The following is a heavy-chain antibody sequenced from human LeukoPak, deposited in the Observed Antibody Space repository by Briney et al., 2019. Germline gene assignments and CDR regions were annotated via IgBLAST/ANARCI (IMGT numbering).Heavy chain of an antibody. CDR1: GGSIISHY. J-gene: IGHJ4*02. CDR2: IYYSGST. D-gene: IGHD5-24*01. Sequence: SETLPLPCTASGGSIISHYWSWIRQPPGKGLEWIGDIYYSGSTNYNPSLKSRVTISVDTSKNQFSLKLSSVTAADTAVYYCARRQRWLQCFDYWGQGTLVTVCS. CDR3: ARRQRWLQCFDY. V-gene: IGHV4-59*11.